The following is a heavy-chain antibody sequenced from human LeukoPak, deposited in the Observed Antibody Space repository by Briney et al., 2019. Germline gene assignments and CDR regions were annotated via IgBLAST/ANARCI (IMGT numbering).Heavy chain of an antibody. V-gene: IGHV3-33*06. CDR3: AKDHLPLGLMVYAIDY. CDR2: IWYDGSNK. Sequence: GRSLRLSCAASGFTFSSYGMHWVRQAPGKGLEWVAVIWYDGSNKYYADSVKGRFTISRDNSKNTLYLQMNSLRAEDTAVYYCAKDHLPLGLMVYAIDYWGQGTLVTVSS. CDR1: GFTFSSYG. D-gene: IGHD2-8*01. J-gene: IGHJ4*02.